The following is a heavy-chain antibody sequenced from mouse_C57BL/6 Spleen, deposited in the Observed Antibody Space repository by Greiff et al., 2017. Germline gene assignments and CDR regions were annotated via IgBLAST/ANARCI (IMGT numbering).Heavy chain of an antibody. V-gene: IGHV1-59*01. Sequence: QVQLQQPGAELVRPGTSVKLSCKASGYTFTSYWMHWVKQRPGQGLEWIGVIDPSDSYNNYNQKFKGKATLTVDTSSSTAYMQLSSLASEDSAVYCGAIGTGNYFDYWGQGTTLTVSS. CDR2: IDPSDSYN. CDR1: GYTFTSYW. CDR3: AIGTGNYFDY. D-gene: IGHD4-1*01. J-gene: IGHJ2*01.